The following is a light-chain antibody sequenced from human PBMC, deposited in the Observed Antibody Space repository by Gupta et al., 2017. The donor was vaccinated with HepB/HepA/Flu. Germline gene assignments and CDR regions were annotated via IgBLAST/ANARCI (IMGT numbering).Light chain of an antibody. Sequence: DIQMTQSPSSLSASVGDRVTITCRASQSISTYLNWYQQKPGKVPKLLIYGASNLQSGVPSRFSGSGSGTDFTLTISSLQPEDFATYYCQQSYNAVFTFGHGTNVNIK. CDR1: QSISTY. J-gene: IGKJ3*01. CDR3: QQSYNAVFT. CDR2: GAS. V-gene: IGKV1-39*01.